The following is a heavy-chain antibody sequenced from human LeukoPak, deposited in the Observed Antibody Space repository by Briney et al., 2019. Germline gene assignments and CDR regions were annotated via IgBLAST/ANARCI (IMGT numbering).Heavy chain of an antibody. D-gene: IGHD6-13*01. CDR3: AKAVGPPLTSNWYGFYYGMDV. CDR1: GFTFRNHF. Sequence: GGSLRLSCVASGFTFRNHFMRWVRQAPGKGLEWVAFMSPDGRSISYIDSVKGRFTISRDNSKNTLYLQMNSLRAEDTAVYYCAKAVGPPLTSNWYGFYYGMDVWGQGTTVTVSS. V-gene: IGHV3-30*18. J-gene: IGHJ6*02. CDR2: MSPDGRSI.